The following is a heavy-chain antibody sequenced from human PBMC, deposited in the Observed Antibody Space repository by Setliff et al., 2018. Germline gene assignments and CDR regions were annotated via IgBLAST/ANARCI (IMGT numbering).Heavy chain of an antibody. CDR1: GFTFSTYR. J-gene: IGHJ4*02. CDR2: IWHDGGNK. D-gene: IGHD2-15*01. CDR3: ARTCSGSGRYAGLES. V-gene: IGHV3-33*08. Sequence: GGSLRLSCAASGFTFSTYRMHWVRQAPGKGLEWVAVIWHDGGNKYHADSVKGRFTISRDNSKNTLYLQMNSLRPEDTAVYYCARTCSGSGRYAGLESWGQGTPVTVSS.